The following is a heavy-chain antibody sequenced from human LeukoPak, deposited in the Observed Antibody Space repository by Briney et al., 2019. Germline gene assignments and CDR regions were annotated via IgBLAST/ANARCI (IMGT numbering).Heavy chain of an antibody. CDR2: IHYSGST. CDR1: GGSMSSYY. V-gene: IGHV4-59*01. Sequence: PSETLSLTCTVSGGSMSSYYWTWIRQPPGKGLEWIGCIHYSGSTNYNSSLNGRVTISIDTSKNQFSLKMTSMTAADTAVYYCARGDGEGGDYYGSGTYYIDYWGQGTLVTVSS. D-gene: IGHD3-10*01. J-gene: IGHJ4*02. CDR3: ARGDGEGGDYYGSGTYYIDY.